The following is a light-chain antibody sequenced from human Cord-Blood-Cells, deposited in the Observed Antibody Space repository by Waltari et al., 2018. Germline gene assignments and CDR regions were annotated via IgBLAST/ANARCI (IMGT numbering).Light chain of an antibody. CDR1: SSDVGSYNL. J-gene: IGLJ1*01. V-gene: IGLV2-23*01. CDR2: EGS. Sequence: QSALTQPASVSGSPGQSITISCTGTSSDVGSYNLVSWYQQHPGKAPKLMIYEGSKLPSGVSNRFSGSKSGNTASLTISGLQAEDEADYYCCSYAGSSTNYVFGTGTKVTVL. CDR3: CSYAGSSTNYV.